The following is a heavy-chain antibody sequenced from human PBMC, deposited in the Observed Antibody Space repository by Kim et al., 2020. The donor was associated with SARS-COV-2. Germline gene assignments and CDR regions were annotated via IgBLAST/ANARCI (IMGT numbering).Heavy chain of an antibody. V-gene: IGHV3-11*05. Sequence: GGSLRLSCAVSGFTFSDYYMSWLRQAPGKGLEWVSYISSSRSYTNYADSVKGRFTISRDNAKKSLYLQMNSLRAEDTAVYYCARESPYYYDSSGYIDYWGQGTLVTVSS. CDR1: GFTFSDYY. J-gene: IGHJ4*02. D-gene: IGHD3-22*01. CDR3: ARESPYYYDSSGYIDY. CDR2: ISSSRSYT.